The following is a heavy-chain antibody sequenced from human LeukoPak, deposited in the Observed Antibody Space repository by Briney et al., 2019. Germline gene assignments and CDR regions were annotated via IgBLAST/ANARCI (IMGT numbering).Heavy chain of an antibody. CDR2: LSPDGSKI. J-gene: IGHJ4*02. V-gene: IGHV3-30-3*01. CDR3: ARATSPSISGALKF. CDR1: GFTFTTFV. D-gene: IGHD3-9*01. Sequence: PGGSLRLSCATSGFTFTTFVMHWVRQAPGKGLEWVTVLSPDGSKIYYADSVKGRFTISRDTSKSILYLQMNSLRPDDTAVYFCARATSPSISGALKFWGQGTLVTVSS.